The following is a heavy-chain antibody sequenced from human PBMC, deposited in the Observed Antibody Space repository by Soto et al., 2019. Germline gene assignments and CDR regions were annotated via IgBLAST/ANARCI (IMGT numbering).Heavy chain of an antibody. Sequence: GGSLRLSCAASGFTFSSYSMNWVRQAPGKGLEWVSYISSSSSTIYYADSVKGRFTTSRDNAKNSLYLQMNSLRAEDTAVYYCARDLGSSCYPEYHQHPSQRTLVTVSS. CDR1: GFTFSSYS. V-gene: IGHV3-48*01. CDR2: ISSSSSTI. J-gene: IGHJ1*01. D-gene: IGHD2-2*01. CDR3: ARDLGSSCYPEYHQH.